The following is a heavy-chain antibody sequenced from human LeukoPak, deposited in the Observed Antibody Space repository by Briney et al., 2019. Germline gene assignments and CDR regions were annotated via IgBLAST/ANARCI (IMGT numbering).Heavy chain of an antibody. V-gene: IGHV3-30*04. CDR1: GFTFSSYA. CDR2: ISYDGSNK. D-gene: IGHD3-10*02. CDR3: AREWGLFGELAYYMDV. Sequence: PGGSLRLSCAASGFTFSSYAMHWVRQAPGKGLEWVAVISYDGSNKYYSDSVKGRFTISRDNSKNTLYLQMNSLRAEDTAVYYCAREWGLFGELAYYMDVWGKGTTVTVSS. J-gene: IGHJ6*03.